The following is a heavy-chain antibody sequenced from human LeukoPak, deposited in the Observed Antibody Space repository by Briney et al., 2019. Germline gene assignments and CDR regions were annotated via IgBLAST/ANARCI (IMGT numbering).Heavy chain of an antibody. CDR1: GFTFSSYS. CDR2: ISSSSSYI. Sequence: GGSLRLSCAASGFTFSSYSMNWVRQAPGKGLEWVSSISSSSSYIYYADSVKGRFTISRDNAKNSLYLQMNSLRAEDTAVYYCVRRRIVGATRGYYFDYWGQGTLVTVSS. V-gene: IGHV3-21*01. J-gene: IGHJ4*02. CDR3: VRRRIVGATRGYYFDY. D-gene: IGHD1-26*01.